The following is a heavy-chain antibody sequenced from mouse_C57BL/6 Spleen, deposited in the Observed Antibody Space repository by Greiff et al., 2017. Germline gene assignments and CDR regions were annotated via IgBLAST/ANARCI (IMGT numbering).Heavy chain of an antibody. Sequence: VQLQQPGAELVKPGASVKMSCKASGYTFTSYWITWVKQRPGQGLEWIGDIYPGSGSTNYNEKFKSKATLTVDTSSSTAYMQLSSLTSEDSAVYYCARCTTVVAYYYAMDYWGQGTSVTVSS. J-gene: IGHJ4*01. CDR2: IYPGSGST. CDR3: ARCTTVVAYYYAMDY. D-gene: IGHD1-1*01. CDR1: GYTFTSYW. V-gene: IGHV1-55*01.